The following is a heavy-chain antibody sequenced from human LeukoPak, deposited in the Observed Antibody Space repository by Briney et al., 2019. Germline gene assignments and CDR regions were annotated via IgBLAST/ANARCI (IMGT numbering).Heavy chain of an antibody. J-gene: IGHJ4*02. V-gene: IGHV4-30-2*01. CDR2: IYHSGST. CDR1: GGSISSGGYY. D-gene: IGHD4-17*01. Sequence: SETLSLTCTVSGGSISSGGYYWSWIRQPPGKGLEWIGYIYHSGSTYYNPSLKSRVTISVDRSKNQFSLKLSSVTAADTAVYYCARTPYGDLDYWGQGTLVTVSS. CDR3: ARTPYGDLDY.